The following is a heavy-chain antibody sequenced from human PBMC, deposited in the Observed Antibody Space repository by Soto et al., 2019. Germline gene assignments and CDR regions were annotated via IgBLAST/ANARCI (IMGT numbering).Heavy chain of an antibody. CDR3: ARRAYYYDSSGYYYDY. D-gene: IGHD3-22*01. J-gene: IGHJ4*02. CDR1: GGSISSSSYY. Sequence: SETLSLTCTVSGGSISSSSYYWGWIRQPPGKGLEWIGSIYYSGSTYYNPSLKSRVTISVDTPKNQFSLKLSSVTAADTAVYYCARRAYYYDSSGYYYDYWGQGTLVTVSS. CDR2: IYYSGST. V-gene: IGHV4-39*01.